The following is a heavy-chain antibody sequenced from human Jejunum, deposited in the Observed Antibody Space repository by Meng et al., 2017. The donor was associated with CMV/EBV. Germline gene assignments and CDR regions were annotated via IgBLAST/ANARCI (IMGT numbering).Heavy chain of an antibody. CDR1: GFTFTTYF. CDR2: FNPNGDVT. V-gene: IGHV1-46*01. D-gene: IGHD3-22*01. CDR3: AREMPMTCYFDQ. Sequence: VYVVRCGAGVRKPWVSLNLSCETSGFTFTTYFMHWLRQAPGQGLQWMGLFNPNGDVTTYSPRFQGRITLTGDTSTSTLYMELSSLTSDDTAVYYCAREMPMTCYFDQWGQGTLVTVSS. J-gene: IGHJ4*03.